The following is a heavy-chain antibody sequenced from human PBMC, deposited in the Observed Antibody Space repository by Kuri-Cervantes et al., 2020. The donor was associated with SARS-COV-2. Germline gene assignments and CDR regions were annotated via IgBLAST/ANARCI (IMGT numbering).Heavy chain of an antibody. CDR2: IYPGDSDT. J-gene: IGHJ4*02. Sequence: GGSLRLSCKGSGYSFTSYWIGWVRQMPGKGLEGMGIIYPGDSDTRYSPSFQGRVTISADKSISTAYLQWSSLKASDTAMYYCARQKFHYYDSSGYQGATDYWGQGTLVTVSS. D-gene: IGHD3-22*01. V-gene: IGHV5-51*01. CDR3: ARQKFHYYDSSGYQGATDY. CDR1: GYSFTSYW.